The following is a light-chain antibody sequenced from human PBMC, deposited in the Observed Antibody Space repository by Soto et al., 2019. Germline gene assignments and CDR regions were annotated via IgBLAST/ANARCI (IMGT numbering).Light chain of an antibody. CDR1: QSVSSSY. Sequence: EFLWTQSPGTLSLSPGERATLSCRSSQSVSSSYLAWYQQKPGQAPRLLIYGASSRATGIPDRFSGSGSGTDFTLSISRLEPEDFAVYYCQQYASSPLLTFGGGTKVDI. CDR2: GAS. J-gene: IGKJ4*01. CDR3: QQYASSPLLT. V-gene: IGKV3-20*01.